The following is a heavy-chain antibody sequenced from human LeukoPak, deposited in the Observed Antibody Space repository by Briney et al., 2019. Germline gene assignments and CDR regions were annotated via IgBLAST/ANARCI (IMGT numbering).Heavy chain of an antibody. Sequence: ASVKVSCKASGYTFTSYAISWVRQAPGQGLEWMGGIIPIFGTANYAQKFQGRVTITADESTSTAYMELSSLRSEDTAVYYCARVSYDSSGSAGGYFDYWGQGTLVTVSS. CDR1: GYTFTSYA. V-gene: IGHV1-69*13. CDR3: ARVSYDSSGSAGGYFDY. J-gene: IGHJ4*02. D-gene: IGHD3-22*01. CDR2: IIPIFGTA.